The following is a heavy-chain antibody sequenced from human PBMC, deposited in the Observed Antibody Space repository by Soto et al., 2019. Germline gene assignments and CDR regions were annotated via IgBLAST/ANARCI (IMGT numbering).Heavy chain of an antibody. CDR3: ARSTGYGDSYFDY. D-gene: IGHD4-17*01. Sequence: QVQLQESGPGLVKPSETLSLTCTVSGGSIRTYYWNWIRQPPGKGLEWIGYMYYGGSTNYNPSLKSRLTVSGDTSKNDFSLKLTSVPAADTAVYYCARSTGYGDSYFDYWGRGTLVTVSS. J-gene: IGHJ4*02. V-gene: IGHV4-59*01. CDR1: GGSIRTYY. CDR2: MYYGGST.